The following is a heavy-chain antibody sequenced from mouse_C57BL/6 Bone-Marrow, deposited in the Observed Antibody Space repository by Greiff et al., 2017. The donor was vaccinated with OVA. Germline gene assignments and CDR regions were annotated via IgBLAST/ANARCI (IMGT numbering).Heavy chain of an antibody. CDR3: ARGDHRAMDY. CDR2: ILPGSGGT. J-gene: IGHJ4*01. V-gene: IGHV1-9*01. Sequence: QVQLQQSGAELMKPGASVKLSCKATGYTFTGYWIEWVKPRPGHGLEWIGEILPGSGGTNYDEKFKCKATVTADTSSNTAYMQLSSLTTEDSAIYYCARGDHRAMDYWGQGTSVTVSS. CDR1: GYTFTGYW. D-gene: IGHD3-3*01.